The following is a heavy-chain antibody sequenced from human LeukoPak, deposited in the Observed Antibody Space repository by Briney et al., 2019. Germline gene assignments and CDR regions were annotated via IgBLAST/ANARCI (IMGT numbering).Heavy chain of an antibody. CDR2: ISASGGST. J-gene: IGHJ3*02. Sequence: GGSLRLSCAASGINLSNDAMSWVRQAPGKGLEWVSGISASGGSTYYADSVMGRFTISRDNSKNTLYLQLNSLRAEDTAVYYCAKRRWCSGGSCYDDAFDIWGQGTMVTVSS. D-gene: IGHD2-15*01. CDR3: AKRRWCSGGSCYDDAFDI. CDR1: GINLSNDA. V-gene: IGHV3-23*01.